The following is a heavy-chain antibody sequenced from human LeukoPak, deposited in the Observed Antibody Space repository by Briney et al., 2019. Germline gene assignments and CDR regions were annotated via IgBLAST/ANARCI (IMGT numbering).Heavy chain of an antibody. CDR1: GXSISTYY. Sequence: PSETLSLTWTVSGXSISTYYWSWIRQPPGKGLEWIGYIYYSGSTNYNPSVKSRVTMSVDTSKKQFSLNLSSLTAADTAVYYCARVSVVYGMDVWGRGTTVTVSS. CDR2: IYYSGST. CDR3: ARVSVVYGMDV. J-gene: IGHJ6*02. V-gene: IGHV4-59*01.